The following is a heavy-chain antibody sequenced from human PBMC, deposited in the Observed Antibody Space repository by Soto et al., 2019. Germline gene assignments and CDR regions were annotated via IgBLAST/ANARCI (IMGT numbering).Heavy chain of an antibody. V-gene: IGHV4-34*01. CDR3: ARGWRRTFNY. J-gene: IGHJ4*02. CDR2: INHSGST. D-gene: IGHD1-1*01. CDR1: GGSFSGYY. Sequence: QVQLQQWGAGLLKPSETLSLTCAVYGGSFSGYYWNWIRQPPGQGLEWIGEINHSGSTNYNPSLQRGFTISVDTPKHPFSLNLPSVAAADTAVYYCARGWRRTFNYGGQGNLVTVSS.